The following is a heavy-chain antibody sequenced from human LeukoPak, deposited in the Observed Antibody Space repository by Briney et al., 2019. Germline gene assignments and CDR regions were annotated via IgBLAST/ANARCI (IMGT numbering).Heavy chain of an antibody. D-gene: IGHD4-23*01. J-gene: IGHJ4*02. V-gene: IGHV1-2*02. Sequence: GASAKVSCKASGYTFTGYYMHWVRQAPGQGLEWMGWINPNSGGTNYAQKFQGRVTMTRDTSISTAYMELSRLRSDDTAVYYCAAVSQILTTVVTWEFDYWGQGTLVTVSS. CDR1: GYTFTGYY. CDR2: INPNSGGT. CDR3: AAVSQILTTVVTWEFDY.